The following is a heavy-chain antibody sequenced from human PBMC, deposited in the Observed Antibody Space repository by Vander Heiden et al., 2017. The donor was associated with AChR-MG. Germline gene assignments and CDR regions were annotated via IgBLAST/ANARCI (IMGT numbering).Heavy chain of an antibody. CDR3: ARVGTGYSFQDAYDI. D-gene: IGHD3-9*01. V-gene: IGHV3-30*03. CDR1: GFTFSGYG. Sequence: QLVESGGGVVQPGRSLRLACAASGFTFSGYGMHWVRQAPGKGLEWVAVISYDGSNKYYADSVKGRFTVSRDNSKNTLYLQMNSLRAEDTAVYYCARVGTGYSFQDAYDIWGQGTMVTVSS. J-gene: IGHJ3*02. CDR2: ISYDGSNK.